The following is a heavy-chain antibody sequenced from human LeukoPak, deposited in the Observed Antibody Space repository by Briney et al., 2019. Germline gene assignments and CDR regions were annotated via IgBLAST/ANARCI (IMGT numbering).Heavy chain of an antibody. CDR1: GYTFTSYG. CDR3: ARDGSSSGYYSGY. CDR2: ISAYNGNT. D-gene: IGHD3-22*01. V-gene: IGHV1-18*01. Sequence: ASVKVSCKASGYTFTSYGISWVRQAPGQGLEWMGWISAYNGNTNYVQKLQGRVTITTDPYTSPAYTELRTLSSGRTAVYYCARDGSSSGYYSGYWGQGTLVTVSS. J-gene: IGHJ4*02.